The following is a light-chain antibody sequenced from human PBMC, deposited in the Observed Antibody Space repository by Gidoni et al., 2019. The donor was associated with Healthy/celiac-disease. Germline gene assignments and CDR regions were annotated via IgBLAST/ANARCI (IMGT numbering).Light chain of an antibody. CDR2: AAS. CDR3: QKFGT. CDR1: QGIRNY. V-gene: IGKV1-27*01. J-gene: IGKJ3*01. Sequence: DIQMTQSPSSLSASVGDRVTITCRASQGIRNYLAWYQQKPGKVPKLLIYAASTLQSGVPSRFSGSGSGTDFTLTISSLQPEDVATYYCQKFGTFGPGTKVDIK.